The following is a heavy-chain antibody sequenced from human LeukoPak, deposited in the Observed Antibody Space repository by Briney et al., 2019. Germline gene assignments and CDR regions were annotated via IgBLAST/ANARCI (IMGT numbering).Heavy chain of an antibody. V-gene: IGHV3-7*01. Sequence: GGSLRLSCAASGFTFSSYWMSWVRQAPGKGLEWVANIKQDGSEKYYVDSVKGRFTISRDNAKNSLYLKMNSLRAEDTAVYYCARGGLTIFGVVTKRKGPIDYWGQGTLVTVSS. D-gene: IGHD3-3*01. J-gene: IGHJ4*02. CDR1: GFTFSSYW. CDR3: ARGGLTIFGVVTKRKGPIDY. CDR2: IKQDGSEK.